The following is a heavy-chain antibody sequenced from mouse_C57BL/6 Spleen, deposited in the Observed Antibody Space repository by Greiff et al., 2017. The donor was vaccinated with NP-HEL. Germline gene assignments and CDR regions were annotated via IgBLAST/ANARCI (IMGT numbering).Heavy chain of an antibody. CDR1: GYTFTSYW. CDR2: IDPSDSYT. CDR3: ARRNWGYFDY. Sequence: VQLQQPGAELVMPGASVKLSCKASGYTFTSYWMHWVKQRPGQGLEWIGEIDPSDSYTNYNQKFKGKSTLTVDKSSSTAYMQLSSLTSEDSAVYYCARRNWGYFDYWGQGTTLTVSS. J-gene: IGHJ2*01. V-gene: IGHV1-69*01. D-gene: IGHD4-1*01.